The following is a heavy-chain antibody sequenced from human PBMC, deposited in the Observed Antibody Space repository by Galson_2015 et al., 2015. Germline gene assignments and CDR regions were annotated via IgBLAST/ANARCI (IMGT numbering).Heavy chain of an antibody. V-gene: IGHV3-48*03. CDR1: GFILSNYE. CDR3: ARVAYCSGGSCLPGAGF. J-gene: IGHJ4*02. CDR2: ISGSGGTI. D-gene: IGHD2-15*01. Sequence: SLRLSCAASGFILSNYEVNWVRQAPGKGLEWVSYISGSGGTIFYADSVKGRFTISRDNAKNSAYLQMNSLRAEDTAVYYCARVAYCSGGSCLPGAGFWGQGAQVTVSS.